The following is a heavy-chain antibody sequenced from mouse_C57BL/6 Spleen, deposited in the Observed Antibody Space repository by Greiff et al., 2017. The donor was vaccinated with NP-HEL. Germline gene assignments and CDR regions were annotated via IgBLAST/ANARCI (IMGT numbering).Heavy chain of an antibody. Sequence: VQLQQSGAELVRPGASVTLSCKASGYTFTDYEMHWVKQTPVHGLEWIGAIDPETGGTAYNQKFKGKAILTAEKSSSTAYIELRSLTSEDSAVYYCTRGEGDYWGQGTTLTVSS. J-gene: IGHJ2*01. CDR2: IDPETGGT. CDR3: TRGEGDY. V-gene: IGHV1-15*01. CDR1: GYTFTDYE.